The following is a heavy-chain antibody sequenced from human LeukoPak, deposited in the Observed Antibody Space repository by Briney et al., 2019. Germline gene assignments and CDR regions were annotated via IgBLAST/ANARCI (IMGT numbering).Heavy chain of an antibody. V-gene: IGHV4-34*01. D-gene: IGHD2-15*01. Sequence: GSLRLSCAASGFTFSSYWMSWVRQAPGKGLEWIGEIYHSGSTNYNPSLKSRVTISVDTSKNQFSLKLSSVTAADTAVYYCARRPNCSGGSCYRFSNIYYYYYMDVWGKGTTVTISS. CDR3: ARRPNCSGGSCYRFSNIYYYYYMDV. CDR1: GFTFSSYW. CDR2: IYHSGST. J-gene: IGHJ6*03.